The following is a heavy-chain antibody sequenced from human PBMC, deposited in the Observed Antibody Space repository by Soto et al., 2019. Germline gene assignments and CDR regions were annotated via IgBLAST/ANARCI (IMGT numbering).Heavy chain of an antibody. D-gene: IGHD2-2*01. Sequence: GGSLRLSCAASEFTVTNNEMSWVRQAPGKGLEWVSILYSGGNTYYADSVEGRFTISRDGSKNTLYLHMNSLRAEDTAVYYCALRRVAYADFWGQGTRVTISS. CDR2: LYSGGNT. J-gene: IGHJ4*02. CDR1: EFTVTNNE. CDR3: ALRRVAYADF. V-gene: IGHV3-53*01.